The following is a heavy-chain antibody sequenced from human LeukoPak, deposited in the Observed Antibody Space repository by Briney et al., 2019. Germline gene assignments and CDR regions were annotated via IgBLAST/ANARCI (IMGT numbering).Heavy chain of an antibody. D-gene: IGHD2-21*02. CDR3: ARGMTHGYYYYMDV. CDR2: MNPNSGNT. V-gene: IGHV1-8*03. Sequence: VKVSCKASGYTFTSYDINWVRQATGQGLGWMGWMNPNSGNTGYAQKFQGRVTITRNTSISTAYMELSSLRSEDTAVYYCARGMTHGYYYYMDVWGKGTTVTVSS. CDR1: GYTFTSYD. J-gene: IGHJ6*03.